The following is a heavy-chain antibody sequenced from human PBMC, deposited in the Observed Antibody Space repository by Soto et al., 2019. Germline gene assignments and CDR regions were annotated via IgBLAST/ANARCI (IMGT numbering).Heavy chain of an antibody. CDR2: IYWNNDK. CDR1: GFSLSTTGMG. V-gene: IGHV2-5*01. CDR3: AHRRQIYYSVWADYRNDCFHY. J-gene: IGHJ4*02. Sequence: QITLKESGPTLVKPTQTLTLTCTFSGFSLSTTGMGVGWIRQPPGKALEWLALIYWNNDKRYSPSLKSRLNIHRDNSKNQVVLTMNNMDPVDTATSYCAHRRQIYYSVWADYRNDCFHYLFQGSLVTVSS. D-gene: IGHD3-16*02.